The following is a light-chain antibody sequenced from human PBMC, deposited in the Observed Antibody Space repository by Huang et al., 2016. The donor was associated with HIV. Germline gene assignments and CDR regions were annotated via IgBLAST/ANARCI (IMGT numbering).Light chain of an antibody. Sequence: DIVLTQSPGTLSLSPGERATLSCRASQSVSGSYLAWYQQKPGQAPRLLIYGASSRATGSPDRFSGSGSGTDFTLTISRREPEDVAVYYCQKYGSSPTTFGGGTKVEIK. J-gene: IGKJ4*01. CDR2: GAS. CDR1: QSVSGSY. V-gene: IGKV3-20*01. CDR3: QKYGSSPTT.